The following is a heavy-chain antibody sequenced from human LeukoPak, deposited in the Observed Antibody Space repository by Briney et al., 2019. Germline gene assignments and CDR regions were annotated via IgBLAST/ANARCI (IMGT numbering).Heavy chain of an antibody. CDR3: AKDFLYRGIAVAGTHDY. J-gene: IGHJ4*02. Sequence: PGGSLRLSCAASGFTFSSYGMHWVRQAPGRGLEWGAVISYEGSNKYYADSVKGRFTISRDNSKNTLYLQMNSLRAEDTAVYYCAKDFLYRGIAVAGTHDYWGQGTLVTVSS. V-gene: IGHV3-30*18. CDR2: ISYEGSNK. D-gene: IGHD6-19*01. CDR1: GFTFSSYG.